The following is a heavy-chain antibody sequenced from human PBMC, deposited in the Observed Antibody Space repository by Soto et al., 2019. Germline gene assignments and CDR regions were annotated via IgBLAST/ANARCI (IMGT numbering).Heavy chain of an antibody. CDR1: GYTFTSYD. CDR2: MNPNSGNT. V-gene: IGHV1-8*01. CDR3: ARTSRGRTLIVVVYAFDI. J-gene: IGHJ3*02. Sequence: GASVKVSCKASGYTFTSYDINWVRQATGQGLEWMGWMNPNSGNTGYAQKFQGRVTMTRNTSISTAYMELSSLRSEDTAVYYCARTSRGRTLIVVVYAFDIWGQGTMVTVSS. D-gene: IGHD3-22*01.